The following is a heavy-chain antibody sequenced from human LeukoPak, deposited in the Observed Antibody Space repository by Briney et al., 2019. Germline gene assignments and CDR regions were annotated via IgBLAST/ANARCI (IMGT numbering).Heavy chain of an antibody. CDR3: ARGPHCSSTSCYSEYFHH. J-gene: IGHJ1*01. CDR2: ISLRGRT. D-gene: IGHD2-2*01. Sequence: PSGTLSLTCGVSGGSITTTNFWSWVRQPPGGGLEWIGEISLRGRTQYKPSLKSRVNISIDESKNHLYLGLDSVTAADTAVYYCARGPHCSSTSCYSEYFHHWGQGTLHPVFS. V-gene: IGHV4-4*02. CDR1: GGSITTTNF.